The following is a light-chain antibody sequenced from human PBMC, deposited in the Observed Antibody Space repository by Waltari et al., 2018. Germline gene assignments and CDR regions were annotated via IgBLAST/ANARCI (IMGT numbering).Light chain of an antibody. Sequence: EIVMTQSPATLSVSPGERATLSCRASQSVSNKLAWYRQKPGQAPRLLIYGASSRATGIPDRISGSGSGTEFTLTISGLQSEDFAVYYCQQYSSGTPLTFGGGTKVEI. CDR1: QSVSNK. J-gene: IGKJ4*01. V-gene: IGKV3-15*01. CDR3: QQYSSGTPLT. CDR2: GAS.